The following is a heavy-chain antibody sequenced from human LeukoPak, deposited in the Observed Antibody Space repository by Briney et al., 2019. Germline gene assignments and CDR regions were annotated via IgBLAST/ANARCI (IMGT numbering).Heavy chain of an antibody. D-gene: IGHD3-16*02. Sequence: ASVKVSCKVSGYTLTELSMHWVRQAPGKGLEWMGGFDPEDGETIYARKFQGRVTMTEDTSTDTAYMELSSLRSEDTAVYYCATVDYVWGSYRYTSRFDYWGQGTLVTVSS. J-gene: IGHJ4*02. V-gene: IGHV1-24*01. CDR2: FDPEDGET. CDR1: GYTLTELS. CDR3: ATVDYVWGSYRYTSRFDY.